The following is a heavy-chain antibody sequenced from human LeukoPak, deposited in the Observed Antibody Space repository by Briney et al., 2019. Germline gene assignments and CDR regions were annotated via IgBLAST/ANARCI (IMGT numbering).Heavy chain of an antibody. CDR2: IYPADSDT. D-gene: IGHD3-22*01. CDR1: GFSFTSNW. V-gene: IGHV5-51*01. J-gene: IGHJ4*02. Sequence: GESLKISCKGSGFSFTSNWIGWVRQMPGKGLEWMGIIYPADSDTRYSSSFQGQVTISADKSISTAYLQWSSLKASDTAMYFCARDIDSRFDYWGQGTLVTVSS. CDR3: ARDIDSRFDY.